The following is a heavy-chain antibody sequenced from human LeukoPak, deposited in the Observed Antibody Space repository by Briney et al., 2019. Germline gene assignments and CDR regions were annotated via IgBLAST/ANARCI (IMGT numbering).Heavy chain of an antibody. CDR1: GFTFDDYT. D-gene: IGHD3-10*01. CDR2: ISWDGGST. J-gene: IGHJ4*02. CDR3: AKRHEYGSGSYYGDFDY. Sequence: GGSLRLSCAASGFTFDDYTMHWVRQAPGKGLEWVSLISWDGGSTYYADSVKGRFTISRDNSKNSLYLQMNSLRTEDTALYYCAKRHEYGSGSYYGDFDYWGQGTLVTVSS. V-gene: IGHV3-43*01.